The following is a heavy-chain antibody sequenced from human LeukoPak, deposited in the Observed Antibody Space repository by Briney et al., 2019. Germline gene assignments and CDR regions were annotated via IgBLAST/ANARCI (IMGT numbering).Heavy chain of an antibody. J-gene: IGHJ3*02. CDR1: GYTFTSYG. Sequence: ASVKVSCKASGYTFTSYGISWVRQAPGQGLEWMGWISAYNGNTNYAQKLQGRVTMTTETSTSTAYMELRSLRSADTAVYYCASPSGGSSHDAFDIWGQGTMVTVSS. V-gene: IGHV1-18*01. D-gene: IGHD2-15*01. CDR3: ASPSGGSSHDAFDI. CDR2: ISAYNGNT.